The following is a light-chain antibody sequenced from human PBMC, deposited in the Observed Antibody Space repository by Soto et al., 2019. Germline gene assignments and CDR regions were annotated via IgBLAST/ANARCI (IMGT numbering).Light chain of an antibody. V-gene: IGKV1-5*01. CDR1: QSISNR. J-gene: IGKJ1*01. CDR3: QKYSGAPV. CDR2: RAS. Sequence: DIQMTQSPSTLSASVGDRVIITCRASQSISNRLAWYQQSPGKAPKLLIYRASSLESGVPSRFSGSGSGTVIILISSSLQADVSANYCCQKYSGAPVFGQGTKVEIK.